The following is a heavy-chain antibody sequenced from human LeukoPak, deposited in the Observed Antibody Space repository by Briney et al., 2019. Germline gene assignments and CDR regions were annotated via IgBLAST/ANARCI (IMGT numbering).Heavy chain of an antibody. CDR3: ARVFGAGYSDY. D-gene: IGHD4/OR15-4a*01. CDR2: ISISSSYI. Sequence: GGSLRLSCAASGFTFSRYSMNWVRQAPGKGLEWVSSISISSSYIYYADSVKGRFTMSRDNAKNSLYLQVNSLRAEDTAVYYCARVFGAGYSDYWGQGTLVTVSS. J-gene: IGHJ4*02. CDR1: GFTFSRYS. V-gene: IGHV3-21*01.